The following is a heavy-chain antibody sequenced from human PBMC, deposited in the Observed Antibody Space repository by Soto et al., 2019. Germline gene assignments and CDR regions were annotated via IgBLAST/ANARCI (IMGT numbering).Heavy chain of an antibody. J-gene: IGHJ3*02. V-gene: IGHV3-23*01. Sequence: PAGSLRLSCAASGITVSRDAMSWVSQAPGKGLEWVSAISGSGGTTYYADSVKGRFTFSRDNSKNTLYLQMNSLRAEDTAVHYCAKAANGWFSAFDTWGLGTMVTVSS. CDR3: AKAANGWFSAFDT. CDR1: GITVSRDA. CDR2: ISGSGGTT. D-gene: IGHD6-19*01.